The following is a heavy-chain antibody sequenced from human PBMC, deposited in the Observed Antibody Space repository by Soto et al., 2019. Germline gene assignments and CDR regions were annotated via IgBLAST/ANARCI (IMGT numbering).Heavy chain of an antibody. V-gene: IGHV3-30-3*01. J-gene: IGHJ5*02. Sequence: PGGSLRLSCAASGFTFSSYAMHWVRQAPGKGLEWVAVISYDGSNKYYADSVKGRFTISRDNPKNTLYLQMNSLRAEDTAVYYCARDAYIVVVPAALRYNWFDPWGQGTLVTVSS. D-gene: IGHD2-2*01. CDR3: ARDAYIVVVPAALRYNWFDP. CDR2: ISYDGSNK. CDR1: GFTFSSYA.